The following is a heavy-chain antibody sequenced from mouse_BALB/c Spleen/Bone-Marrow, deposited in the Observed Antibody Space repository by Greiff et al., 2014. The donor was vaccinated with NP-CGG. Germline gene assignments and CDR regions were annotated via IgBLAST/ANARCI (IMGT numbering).Heavy chain of an antibody. J-gene: IGHJ1*01. CDR1: GFTFSSFG. CDR2: INGGSNTI. Sequence: VQLKESGGGLVQPGGSRKLSCAASGFTFSSFGMHWIRQAPEKGLEWVAYINGGSNTIYYADTVKGRFTISRDNLKNTLFLQMTSLRSEDAAMYFCARGTTALRYFDVWGAGTTVPVSS. D-gene: IGHD1-2*01. CDR3: ARGTTALRYFDV. V-gene: IGHV5-17*02.